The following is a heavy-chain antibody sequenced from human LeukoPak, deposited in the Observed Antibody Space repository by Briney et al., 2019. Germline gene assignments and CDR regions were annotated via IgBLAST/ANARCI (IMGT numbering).Heavy chain of an antibody. CDR2: ISYDGSNK. CDR3: AKTLISLAGPGLDL. CDR1: GFTFSSYG. D-gene: IGHD3-10*01. J-gene: IGHJ2*01. V-gene: IGHV3-30*18. Sequence: PGGSLRLSCAASGFTFSSYGMHWVRQAPGKGLEWVAVISYDGSNKYYADSVKGRFTISRDNSKNTLYLQMNSLRAEDTAVYYCAKTLISLAGPGLDLWGRGTLVTVSS.